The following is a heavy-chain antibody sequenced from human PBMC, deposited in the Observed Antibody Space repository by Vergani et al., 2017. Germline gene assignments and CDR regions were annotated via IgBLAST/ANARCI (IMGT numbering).Heavy chain of an antibody. Sequence: QVQLVESGGGVVQPGRSLRLSCTSSGFTFSTYAMHWVRQAPGKGLEWVAIIYYDGSKKYYADSVKGRFTISRDNSRNTLDLLMSSLRAEDTAIYYCARDRATRGLYYYYGMDVWGQGTTVTVSS. CDR3: ARDRATRGLYYYYGMDV. CDR2: IYYDGSKK. CDR1: GFTFSTYA. J-gene: IGHJ6*02. D-gene: IGHD2-15*01. V-gene: IGHV3-33*01.